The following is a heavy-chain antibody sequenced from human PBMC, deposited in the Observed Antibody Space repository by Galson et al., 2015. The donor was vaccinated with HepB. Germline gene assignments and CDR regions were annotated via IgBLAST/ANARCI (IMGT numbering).Heavy chain of an antibody. Sequence: SLRLSCAASGFTFSSYWMHWVRQAPGKGLVWVSRINSDGSSTSYADSVKGRFTISRDNAKNTLYLQMNSLRAEDTAVYYCARDQGFLEWLDEDDAFDIWGQGTMVTVSS. CDR2: INSDGSST. CDR3: ARDQGFLEWLDEDDAFDI. CDR1: GFTFSSYW. D-gene: IGHD3-3*01. V-gene: IGHV3-74*01. J-gene: IGHJ3*02.